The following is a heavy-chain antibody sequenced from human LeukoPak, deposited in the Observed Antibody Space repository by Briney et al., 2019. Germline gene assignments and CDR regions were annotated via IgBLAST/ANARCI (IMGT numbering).Heavy chain of an antibody. J-gene: IGHJ3*02. CDR1: GFTFSSHS. Sequence: GGSLRLSCAASGFTFSSHSMNWVRQAPGKGLEWVSSISSSSSYIYYADSVKGRFTISRDNAKNSLYLQMNSLRAEDTAVYYCARGATEDIVVAVAAGDAFDIWGQGTMVTVSS. CDR2: ISSSSSYI. D-gene: IGHD2-15*01. CDR3: ARGATEDIVVAVAAGDAFDI. V-gene: IGHV3-21*01.